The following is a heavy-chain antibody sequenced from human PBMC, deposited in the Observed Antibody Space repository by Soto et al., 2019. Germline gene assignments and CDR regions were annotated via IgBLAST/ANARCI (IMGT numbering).Heavy chain of an antibody. J-gene: IGHJ6*02. Sequence: GGSVRLSCAASGFTFSSYGMHWVRQAPGKGLEWVAVISYDGSNKYYTDSVKGRFTISRDNSKNTLYLQMNSLRAEDTAVYYCAKDKGGVRANYYYYGMDVWGQGTTVTVSS. CDR2: ISYDGSNK. CDR1: GFTFSSYG. V-gene: IGHV3-30*18. D-gene: IGHD3-10*01. CDR3: AKDKGGVRANYYYYGMDV.